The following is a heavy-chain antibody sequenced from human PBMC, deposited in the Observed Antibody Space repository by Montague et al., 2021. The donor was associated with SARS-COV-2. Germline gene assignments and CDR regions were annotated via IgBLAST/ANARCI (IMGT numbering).Heavy chain of an antibody. CDR1: GSSVSSYC. CDR3: ARENTVTTFGGPYYIDS. CDR2: VYDSESA. V-gene: IGHV4-59*02. Sequence: SETLSLTCIVSGSSVSSYCCSWSRLPPGKGLERNGYVYDSESANYYSSLTRRVPISVYTATTQISLNLSSVTAADTAVYYCARENTVTTFGGPYYIDSWGQGTLVTVPA. J-gene: IGHJ4*02. D-gene: IGHD4-17*01.